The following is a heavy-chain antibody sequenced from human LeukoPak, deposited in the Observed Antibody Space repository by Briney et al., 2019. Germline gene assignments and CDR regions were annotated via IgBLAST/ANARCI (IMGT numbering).Heavy chain of an antibody. V-gene: IGHV4-38-2*02. CDR1: GYSINMGFY. J-gene: IGHJ4*02. CDR3: ARDRGGRTGYASGDFDF. CDR2: IFYTGVT. D-gene: IGHD3-9*01. Sequence: PSETLSLTRAVSGYSINMGFYWDWIRQPPGKGLEWIGTIFYTGVTYYNPSLKSRVSLSVDTSKNQFSLKVNSVTATDTAVYYCARDRGGRTGYASGDFDFWGQGTLVTVSS.